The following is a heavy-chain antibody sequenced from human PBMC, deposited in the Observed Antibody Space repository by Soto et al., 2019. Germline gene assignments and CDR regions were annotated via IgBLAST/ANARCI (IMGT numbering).Heavy chain of an antibody. Sequence: QVQLVQSGAEVKKPGSSVKVSCKASGGTFSSYAISWVRQAPGQGLEWMGGIIPSFCKANYAQKFQGRVTITADESTSTADMELSSLRTEDTAVYYCARGKKVTTDQPYYGMDVWGQGTTVTVSS. V-gene: IGHV1-69*12. D-gene: IGHD4-17*01. J-gene: IGHJ6*02. CDR1: GGTFSSYA. CDR2: IIPSFCKA. CDR3: ARGKKVTTDQPYYGMDV.